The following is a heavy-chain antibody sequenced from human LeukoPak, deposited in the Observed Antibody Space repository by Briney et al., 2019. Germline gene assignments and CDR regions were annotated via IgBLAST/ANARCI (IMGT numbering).Heavy chain of an antibody. V-gene: IGHV3-74*01. D-gene: IGHD3-22*01. CDR1: GFTFSSYW. CDR3: ARDAGGYYPLDAFDI. Sequence: GGSLRLSCAASGFTFSSYWMHWVRQAPGKGLVWVSRINSDGSSTSYADSVKGRFTISRDNAKNTLYLQMNSLRAEDTAVYYCARDAGGYYPLDAFDIWGQGTMVTVSS. J-gene: IGHJ3*02. CDR2: INSDGSST.